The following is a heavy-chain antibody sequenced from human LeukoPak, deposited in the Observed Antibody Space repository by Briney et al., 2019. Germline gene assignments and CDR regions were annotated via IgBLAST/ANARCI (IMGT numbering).Heavy chain of an antibody. CDR3: AKDKNTMIVVVRSPLSWFDP. CDR2: ISGSGDST. CDR1: GFTFSSYA. J-gene: IGHJ5*02. V-gene: IGHV3-23*01. Sequence: GGSLRLSCAASGFTFSSYAMSWVRQAPGTGLEWVSTISGSGDSTFYADSVKGRFTISRDNSKNTLYLRMNSLRAEDTAVYYCAKDKNTMIVVVRSPLSWFDPWGQGTLVTVSS. D-gene: IGHD3-22*01.